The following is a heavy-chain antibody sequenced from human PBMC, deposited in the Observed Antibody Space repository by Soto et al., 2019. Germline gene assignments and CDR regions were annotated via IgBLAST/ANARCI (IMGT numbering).Heavy chain of an antibody. Sequence: VASVKVSCKASGYTLTSYGIGWMRQAPGEGLEWMGWINTKSGDTSYAQKLQGRVTMTRNTSISTAYMELSSLRSEDTAVYYCALRRKYGYYHVFDIWGQGTMVTVSS. CDR3: ALRRKYGYYHVFDI. D-gene: IGHD3-3*01. CDR2: INTKSGDT. V-gene: IGHV1-8*02. J-gene: IGHJ3*02. CDR1: GYTLTSYG.